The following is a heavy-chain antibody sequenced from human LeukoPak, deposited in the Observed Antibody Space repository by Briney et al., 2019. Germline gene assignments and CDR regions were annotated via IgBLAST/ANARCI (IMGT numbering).Heavy chain of an antibody. D-gene: IGHD2-21*01. CDR1: GFTFSSYG. V-gene: IGHV3-30*18. J-gene: IGHJ4*02. CDR3: AKDGSRVIVATFDY. Sequence: GGSLRLSCAASGFTFSSYGMHWVRQAPGKGLEWVAVISYDGSNKYYADSVKGRFTISRDNSKNTLYLQMNSLRAEDTAVYYCAKDGSRVIVATFDYWGQGTLVTVSS. CDR2: ISYDGSNK.